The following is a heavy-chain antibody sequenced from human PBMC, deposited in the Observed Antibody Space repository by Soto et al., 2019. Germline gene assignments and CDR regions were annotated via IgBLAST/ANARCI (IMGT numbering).Heavy chain of an antibody. CDR1: GFTFSSYA. V-gene: IGHV3-23*01. D-gene: IGHD2-2*01. CDR3: AKDREDIVVVPAAMGYYFDY. CDR2: ISGSGGST. Sequence: GGSLRLSCAASGFTFSSYAMSWVRQAPGKGLEWVSAISGSGGSTYYADSVKGRFTISRDNSKNTLYLQMNSLRAEDTAVYYCAKDREDIVVVPAAMGYYFDYWGQGTLVTVSS. J-gene: IGHJ4*02.